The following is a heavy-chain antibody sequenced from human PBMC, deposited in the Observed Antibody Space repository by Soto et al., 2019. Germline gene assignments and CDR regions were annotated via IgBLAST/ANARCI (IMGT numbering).Heavy chain of an antibody. CDR3: PLYCNFYY. CDR2: IKNKMEGGTT. Sequence: GGSLRLSCAASGFTLSNAWVSWVRQAPGKGLEWVGRIKNKMEGGTTDYAAPVKGRFTISRDDSKNMLYLQMNSLITDDTAVYYCPLYCNFYYWYPGTLLTGSS. CDR1: GFTLSNAW. J-gene: IGHJ4*02. V-gene: IGHV3-15*01. D-gene: IGHD1-1*01.